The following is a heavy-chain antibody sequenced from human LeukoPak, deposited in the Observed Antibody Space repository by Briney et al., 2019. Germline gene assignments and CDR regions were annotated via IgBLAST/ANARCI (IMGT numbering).Heavy chain of an antibody. V-gene: IGHV3-7*03. CDR2: IKQDGSEK. J-gene: IGHJ4*02. CDR3: EAAGKEVDY. CDR1: GFTFSSYW. D-gene: IGHD6-13*01. Sequence: GGSLRLSCAASGFTFSSYWMSWVRQAPGKGLEWVANIKQDGSEKYYVDSVKGRFTISRDNAKNSLYLQMNSLRAGDTAVYYCEAAGKEVDYWGQGTLVTVSS.